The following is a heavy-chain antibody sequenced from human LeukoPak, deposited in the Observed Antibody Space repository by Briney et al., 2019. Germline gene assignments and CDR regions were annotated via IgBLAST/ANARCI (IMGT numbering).Heavy chain of an antibody. V-gene: IGHV1-69*05. Sequence: SVKVSCKASGGTFSSYAISWVLQAPGQGLEWMGRIIPIFGTANYAQKFQGRVTITTDESTSTAYMELSSLRSEDTAVYYCAREYSSSYYFDYWGQGTLVTVSS. D-gene: IGHD6-6*01. CDR2: IIPIFGTA. CDR3: AREYSSSYYFDY. J-gene: IGHJ4*02. CDR1: GGTFSSYA.